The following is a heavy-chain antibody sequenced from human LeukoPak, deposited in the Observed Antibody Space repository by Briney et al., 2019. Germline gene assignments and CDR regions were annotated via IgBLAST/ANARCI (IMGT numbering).Heavy chain of an antibody. CDR2: ISSSSSYI. V-gene: IGHV3-21*01. D-gene: IGHD2-8*01. Sequence: PGGSLRLSCAASGFTFSSYSMNWVRQAPGKGLEWVSSISSSSSYIYYADSVKGRFTISRDNAKNSLYLQMNSLRAEDTAVYYCARMSCTNGVCYQLQPFDYWGQGTLVTVSS. CDR3: ARMSCTNGVCYQLQPFDY. CDR1: GFTFSSYS. J-gene: IGHJ4*02.